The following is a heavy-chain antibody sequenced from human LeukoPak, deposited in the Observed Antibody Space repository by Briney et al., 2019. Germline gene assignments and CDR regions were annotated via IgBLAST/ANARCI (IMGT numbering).Heavy chain of an antibody. J-gene: IGHJ4*02. Sequence: ASVKVSCKASGYTFTGYYMHWVRQTSGQGLEWLGWINPNSGGTNYAQKFQGWVTMTRDTSISTAYMELSRLRSDDTAVYYCARDSSYDFWSGYPDYWGQGTLVTVSS. V-gene: IGHV1-2*04. CDR1: GYTFTGYY. CDR3: ARDSSYDFWSGYPDY. D-gene: IGHD3-3*01. CDR2: INPNSGGT.